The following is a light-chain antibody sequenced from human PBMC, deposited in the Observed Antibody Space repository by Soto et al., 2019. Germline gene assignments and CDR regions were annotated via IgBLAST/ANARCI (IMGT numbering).Light chain of an antibody. CDR2: GNI. Sequence: QSVLTQPPSASGAPGQRVTISWTGSSANIGAGYDVHWYQQRPGTAPKLLIFGNINRPSGVPDRFSGSKSGTSASLAITGLQAEDDDDYYCPYYDSPRSDRFGFRTRTXVXX. J-gene: IGLJ1*01. V-gene: IGLV1-40*01. CDR3: PYYDSPRSDRFG. CDR1: SANIGAGYD.